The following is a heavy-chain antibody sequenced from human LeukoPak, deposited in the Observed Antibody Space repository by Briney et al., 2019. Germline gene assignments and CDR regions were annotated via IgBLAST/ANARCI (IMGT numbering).Heavy chain of an antibody. V-gene: IGHV3-53*04. D-gene: IGHD6-19*01. Sequence: QPGGSLRLSCEASGFTVSSNYMSWVRQAPGKGLEWVSVIYSAGNTYYADSVKGRFTISRHNSENTLYLHMNSLRVEDMAVYFCARGGTPGYSSGRIDYWGQGTLVTVSS. CDR3: ARGGTPGYSSGRIDY. CDR1: GFTVSSNY. J-gene: IGHJ4*02. CDR2: IYSAGNT.